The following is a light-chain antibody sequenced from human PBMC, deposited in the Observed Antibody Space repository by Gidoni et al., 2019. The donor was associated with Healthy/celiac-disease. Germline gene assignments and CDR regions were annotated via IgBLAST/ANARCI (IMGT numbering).Light chain of an antibody. Sequence: QSVLTQPPSVSGAPGQRVTISCTGSSFNIGAGYDVHWYQQLPGTAPKLLIYGNSNLPSGVPGRFSGSKSGTSASLAISGLQAEDEADYYCQSYDSSLSGRVFGGGTKLTVL. CDR3: QSYDSSLSGRV. CDR1: SFNIGAGYD. J-gene: IGLJ2*01. V-gene: IGLV1-40*01. CDR2: GNS.